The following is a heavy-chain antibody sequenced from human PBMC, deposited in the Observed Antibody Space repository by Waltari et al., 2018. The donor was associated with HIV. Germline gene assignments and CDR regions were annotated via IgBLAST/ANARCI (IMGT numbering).Heavy chain of an antibody. D-gene: IGHD6-13*01. J-gene: IGHJ2*01. Sequence: QVQLQESGPGLVKPSETLSLTCTISGGSIRNSYWSWIRQPPGKGLEWIGSLFYTGSTNYNPSLESRVTISVDTSKNQFSLKLSSVTAADTAVYYCARVPQQLVISSYWYFDLWGRGTLVTVSS. CDR2: LFYTGST. CDR3: ARVPQQLVISSYWYFDL. CDR1: GGSIRNSY. V-gene: IGHV4-59*01.